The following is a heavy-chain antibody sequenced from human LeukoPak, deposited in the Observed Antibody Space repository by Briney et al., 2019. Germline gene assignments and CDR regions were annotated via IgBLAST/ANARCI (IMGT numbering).Heavy chain of an antibody. Sequence: GGSLRLSCAASGFTFSSYWMHWVRQAPGKGLVWVSRINSDGSSTSYADSVKGRFTISRDNAKNTLYLQMNSLRAEDTAVYYCARDRIVVVVAATRNYYYYGMDVWGQGTTVTVSS. CDR3: ARDRIVVVVAATRNYYYYGMDV. V-gene: IGHV3-74*01. CDR1: GFTFSSYW. J-gene: IGHJ6*02. CDR2: INSDGSST. D-gene: IGHD2-15*01.